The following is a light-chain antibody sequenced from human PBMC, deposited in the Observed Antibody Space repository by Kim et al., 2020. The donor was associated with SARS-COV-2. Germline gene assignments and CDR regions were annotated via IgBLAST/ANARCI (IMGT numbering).Light chain of an antibody. CDR2: DAS. CDR3: QQRQDWPLT. Sequence: LTPWERAPLSSRASRSINRYLGWYQQKPGQAPRLLINDASNRATGIPARFSGSGSGTDFTLTISNLEPEDFAVYYCQQRQDWPLTFGGGTKVDIK. J-gene: IGKJ4*01. CDR1: RSINRY. V-gene: IGKV3-11*01.